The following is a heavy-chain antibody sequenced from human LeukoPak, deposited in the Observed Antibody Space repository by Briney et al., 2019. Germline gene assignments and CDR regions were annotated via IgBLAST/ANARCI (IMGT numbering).Heavy chain of an antibody. Sequence: GGSLRLSCAASGFTFNYYSMNWVRQAPGKGLEWVSFISSSSSYIYYIDSVKGRFTISRDNAKNTLYLQMNSLRAEDTAVYYCAASTVTMGDAFDIWGQGTMVTVSS. CDR3: AASTVTMGDAFDI. J-gene: IGHJ3*02. CDR1: GFTFNYYS. CDR2: ISSSSSYI. V-gene: IGHV3-21*01. D-gene: IGHD4-17*01.